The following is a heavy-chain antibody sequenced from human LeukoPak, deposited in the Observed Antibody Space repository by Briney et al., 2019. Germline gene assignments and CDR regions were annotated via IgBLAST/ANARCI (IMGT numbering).Heavy chain of an antibody. V-gene: IGHV1-8*01. CDR2: MNPNSGNT. Sequence: ASVKVSCKASGYTFTSYDINWVRQATGQGLEWMGWMNPNSGNTGYAQKLQGRVTMTRNTSISTAYMELSSLRSEDTAVYYCARGQMVRGYYYYGMDVWGQGTTVTVSS. CDR1: GYTFTSYD. CDR3: ARGQMVRGYYYYGMDV. D-gene: IGHD3-10*01. J-gene: IGHJ6*02.